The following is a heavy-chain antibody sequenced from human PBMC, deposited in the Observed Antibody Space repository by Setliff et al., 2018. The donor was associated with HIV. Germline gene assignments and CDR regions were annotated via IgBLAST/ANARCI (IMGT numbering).Heavy chain of an antibody. Sequence: LRLSCAASGFTFSSYASGWVRQAPGKGLEWVSVISGSGSGTFYADSVKGRFTISRDNSKNTLYLQMNRLRVDDTAVYYCAKDGISGGSYPPYYFDYWGHGTLVTVSS. V-gene: IGHV3-23*01. J-gene: IGHJ4*01. CDR3: AKDGISGGSYPPYYFDY. CDR2: ISGSGSGT. D-gene: IGHD2-15*01. CDR1: GFTFSSYA.